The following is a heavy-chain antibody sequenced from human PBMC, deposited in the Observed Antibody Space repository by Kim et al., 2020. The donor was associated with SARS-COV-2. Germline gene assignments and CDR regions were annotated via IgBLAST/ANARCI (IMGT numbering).Heavy chain of an antibody. V-gene: IGHV4-59*01. D-gene: IGHD3-22*01. CDR3: ARDSSVVVVTRPGAFDI. CDR2: IYYSGST. J-gene: IGHJ3*02. Sequence: SETLSLTCTVSGGSISSYYWSWIRQPPGKGLEWIGYIYYSGSTNYNPSLKSRVTISVDTSKNQFSLKLSSVTAADTAVYYCARDSSVVVVTRPGAFDIWGQGTMVTVSS. CDR1: GGSISSYY.